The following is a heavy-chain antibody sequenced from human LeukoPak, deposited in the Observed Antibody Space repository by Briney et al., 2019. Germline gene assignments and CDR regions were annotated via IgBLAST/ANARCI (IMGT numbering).Heavy chain of an antibody. V-gene: IGHV5-51*01. CDR3: ATMGGYSGYDAFDY. Sequence: GESLKISCKISGYILTNNCIGWVRQVPGKGLEWMGLIYPGNSDTKYSPSFQGQVTFSVDKSISTAYLHWSSLKASDTAMYYCATMGGYSGYDAFDYWGQGTLVTVSS. D-gene: IGHD5-12*01. CDR2: IYPGNSDT. J-gene: IGHJ4*02. CDR1: GYILTNNC.